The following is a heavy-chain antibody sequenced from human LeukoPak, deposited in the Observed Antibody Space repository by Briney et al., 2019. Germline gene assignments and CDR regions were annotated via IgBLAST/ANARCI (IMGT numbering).Heavy chain of an antibody. D-gene: IGHD5-24*01. V-gene: IGHV4-61*02. CDR2: IYTSGST. Sequence: SSETLSLTCTVSGGSIRGGSYYWSWIRQTAGKGLEWIGRIYTSGSTNYNPSLKSRVTISVDTSKNQFSLKLSSVTAADTAVYHCARGLWATINYWGQGTLVTVSS. J-gene: IGHJ4*02. CDR1: GGSIRGGSYY. CDR3: ARGLWATINY.